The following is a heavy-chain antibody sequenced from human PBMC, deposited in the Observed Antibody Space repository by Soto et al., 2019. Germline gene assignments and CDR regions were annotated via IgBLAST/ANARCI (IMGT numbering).Heavy chain of an antibody. CDR3: ARDFGDIVVVPAADSEGYYYYYGMDV. D-gene: IGHD2-2*01. V-gene: IGHV3-48*02. J-gene: IGHJ6*02. CDR1: GFTFSSYS. CDR2: ISSSSSTI. Sequence: EVQLVESGGGLVQPGGSLRLSCAASGFTFSSYSMNWVRQAPGKGLEWVSYISSSSSTIYYADSVKGRFTISRDKAKNSLYLQMNSLRDEDTAVYYCARDFGDIVVVPAADSEGYYYYYGMDVWGQGTTVTVSS.